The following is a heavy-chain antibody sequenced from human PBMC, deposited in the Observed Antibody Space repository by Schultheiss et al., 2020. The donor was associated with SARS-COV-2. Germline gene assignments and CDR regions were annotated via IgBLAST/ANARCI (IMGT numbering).Heavy chain of an antibody. CDR1: GFTFSSYW. CDR2: INSDGSST. V-gene: IGHV3-74*01. D-gene: IGHD6-19*01. CDR3: AKDHFSSGWHYYYYGMDV. J-gene: IGHJ6*02. Sequence: GESLKISCAASGFTFSSYWMHWVRQAPGKGLVWVSRINSDGSSTSYADSVKGRFTISRDNAKNTLYLQMNSLRAEDTAVYYCAKDHFSSGWHYYYYGMDVWGQGTTVTVSS.